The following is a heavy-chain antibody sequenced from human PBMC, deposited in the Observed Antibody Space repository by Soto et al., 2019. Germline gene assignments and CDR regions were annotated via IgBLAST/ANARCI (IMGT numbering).Heavy chain of an antibody. V-gene: IGHV3-30*18. Sequence: VGSLRLSCAASRFTFSNYAMHWVRQAPGKGLEWVAVISYDGTTKYYADSVKGRFTISRDNSKSTLYLQMNSLRVEDSAVYYCAKLWGYGSDSAYFDYWGQGTLVTVSS. CDR1: RFTFSNYA. CDR3: AKLWGYGSDSAYFDY. J-gene: IGHJ4*02. D-gene: IGHD2-21*02. CDR2: ISYDGTTK.